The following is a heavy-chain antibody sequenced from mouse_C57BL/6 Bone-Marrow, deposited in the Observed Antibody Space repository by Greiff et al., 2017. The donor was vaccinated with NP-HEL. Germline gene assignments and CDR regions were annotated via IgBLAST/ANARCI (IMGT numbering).Heavy chain of an antibody. D-gene: IGHD3-3*01. J-gene: IGHJ4*01. CDR3: AREGGQGFYYYAMDY. CDR1: GYSITSGYY. Sequence: EVQLQESGPGLVKPSQSLSLTCSVTGYSITSGYYWNWIRQFPGNKLEWMGYISYDGSNNYNPSLKNRISITRDTSKNQFFLKLNSVTTEDTATYYCAREGGQGFYYYAMDYWGQGTSVTVSS. V-gene: IGHV3-6*01. CDR2: ISYDGSN.